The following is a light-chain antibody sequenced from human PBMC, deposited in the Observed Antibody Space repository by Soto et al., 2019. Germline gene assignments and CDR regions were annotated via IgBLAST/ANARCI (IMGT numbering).Light chain of an antibody. J-gene: IGLJ2*01. CDR3: SSYAGSNTVV. V-gene: IGLV2-8*01. Sequence: QSALTQPPSASGSPGQSVTISYTGTSSDVGGYNYVSWYQQQSGKAPKLMIYEVSKRPSGVPDRFSGSKSGNTASLTVSGLQAEDEAAYYCSSYAGSNTVVFGGGTQLTVL. CDR1: SSDVGGYNY. CDR2: EVS.